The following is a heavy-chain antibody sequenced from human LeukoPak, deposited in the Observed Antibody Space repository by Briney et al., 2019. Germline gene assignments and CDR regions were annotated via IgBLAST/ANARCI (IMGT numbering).Heavy chain of an antibody. D-gene: IGHD4-17*01. CDR1: ADSFSSHY. CDR2: ISYIGST. Sequence: SETLSLTCAVSADSFSSHYWTWIRQPPGKGLEWIGYISYIGSTNYNPSLKSRVPISIDTSKNQFSLKLSSVTAADTAVYYCARDLVTVTKGFDIWGQGTMVTVSS. V-gene: IGHV4-59*11. J-gene: IGHJ3*02. CDR3: ARDLVTVTKGFDI.